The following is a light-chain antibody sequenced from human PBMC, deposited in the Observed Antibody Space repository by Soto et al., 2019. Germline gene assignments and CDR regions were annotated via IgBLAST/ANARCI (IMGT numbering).Light chain of an antibody. V-gene: IGKV3-20*01. CDR3: QQYGSSPLWT. J-gene: IGKJ1*01. CDR1: QSVSSSY. Sequence: EIVLTQSPGTLSLSPGERATLSCRASQSVSSSYLAWYQQKPGQAPRLLLYGASSRATGIPERFSGSGSGTDFTLTISRLEPEDFAVYYCQQYGSSPLWTFGQGTKVEIK. CDR2: GAS.